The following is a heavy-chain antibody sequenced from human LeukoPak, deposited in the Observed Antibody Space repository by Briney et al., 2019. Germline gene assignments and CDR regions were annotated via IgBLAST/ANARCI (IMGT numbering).Heavy chain of an antibody. V-gene: IGHV3-23*01. CDR2: ISASGGST. D-gene: IGHD6-13*01. J-gene: IGHJ4*02. Sequence: PGGSLRLPCAASGFTFTSYAMSWVRQAPGKGLEWVSGISASGGSTYYADSVKGRFTFSRDNSKNTLHLQMNSLRAEDTAVYFCAKRTAAVGPYFDFWGQGTLVTVTS. CDR1: GFTFTSYA. CDR3: AKRTAAVGPYFDF.